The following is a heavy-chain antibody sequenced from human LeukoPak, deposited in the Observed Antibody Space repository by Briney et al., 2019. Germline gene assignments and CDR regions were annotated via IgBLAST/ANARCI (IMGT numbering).Heavy chain of an antibody. V-gene: IGHV4-61*05. CDR1: GGSISSSSYY. Sequence: SETLSLTCTVSGGSISSSSYYWGWIRQPAGKGLEWIGLTYSSGSTNYNPSLKSRVTMSVDTSKNQFSLKLSSVTAADTAVYYCARTPIYYYDNSGYYNWGQGTLVTVSS. J-gene: IGHJ4*02. D-gene: IGHD3-22*01. CDR2: TYSSGST. CDR3: ARTPIYYYDNSGYYN.